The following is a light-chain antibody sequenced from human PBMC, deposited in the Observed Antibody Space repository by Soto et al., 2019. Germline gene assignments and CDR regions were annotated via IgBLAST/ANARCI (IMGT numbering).Light chain of an antibody. J-gene: IGKJ4*01. CDR3: QQRSNWPPVLT. Sequence: EIVMTQSPATLSVSPGERATLSCRASQSVTTFLAWYQQKPGQAPRLLIYDASTRATGIPDRFSGSGSGTDFTLTISSLEPEDFAVYYCQQRSNWPPVLTFGGGTKVDIK. CDR1: QSVTTF. CDR2: DAS. V-gene: IGKV3-11*01.